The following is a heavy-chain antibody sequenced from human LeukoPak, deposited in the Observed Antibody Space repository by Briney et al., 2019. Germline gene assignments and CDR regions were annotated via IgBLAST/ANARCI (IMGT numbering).Heavy chain of an antibody. CDR3: TTRSGDFWSGFVN. Sequence: ASVTVSRKVSGNSLSELSIQWVRQAPGKGLECMGGFDPEEAKMVYAQNFQGRVTMTEDTSTQTAYMKLSGLTSDDTAVYYCTTRSGDFWSGFVNWGQGTLVTVSS. D-gene: IGHD3-3*01. V-gene: IGHV1-24*01. CDR2: FDPEEAKM. J-gene: IGHJ4*02. CDR1: GNSLSELS.